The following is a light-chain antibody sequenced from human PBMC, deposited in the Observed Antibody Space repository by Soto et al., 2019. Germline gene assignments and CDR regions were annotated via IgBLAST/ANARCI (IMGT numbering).Light chain of an antibody. V-gene: IGLV3-21*04. CDR1: DIGSKS. Sequence: SYELTQPPSVSVDPGKTATITCGGNDIGSKSVHWYQQKSGQAPILVIYYDTDRPSGIPERFSGSKSGNTATLTISRVEAGDEADYYCQVWDSSSDHWVFGGGTKVTVL. CDR3: QVWDSSSDHWV. CDR2: YDT. J-gene: IGLJ3*02.